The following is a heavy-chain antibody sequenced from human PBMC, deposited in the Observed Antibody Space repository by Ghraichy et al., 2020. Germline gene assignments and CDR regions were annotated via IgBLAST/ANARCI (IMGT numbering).Heavy chain of an antibody. Sequence: GESLNISCAVSGFTFSSYAMNWVRQAPGKGLEWVAVISYDGSHIFYADSVKGRFTISRDDSRNTLFLQMNSLRHEDTAVYYCARGGAGYDFRVDYWGQGTLVTVSS. D-gene: IGHD5-12*01. CDR1: GFTFSSYA. CDR3: ARGGAGYDFRVDY. CDR2: ISYDGSHI. V-gene: IGHV3-30-3*01. J-gene: IGHJ4*02.